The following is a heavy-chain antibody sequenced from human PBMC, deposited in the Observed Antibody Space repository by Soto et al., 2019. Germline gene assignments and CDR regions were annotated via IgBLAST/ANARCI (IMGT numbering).Heavy chain of an antibody. V-gene: IGHV5-10-1*01. J-gene: IGHJ3*02. D-gene: IGHD3-22*01. CDR3: ARHSQDYYDSSGYAFDI. CDR2: IDPSDSYT. Sequence: GESLKISCKGSGYSFTSYWISWVRQMPGKGLEWMGRIDPSDSYTNYSPSFQGHVTISADKSISTAYLQWSSLKASDTAMYHCARHSQDYYDSSGYAFDIWGQGTMVTVSS. CDR1: GYSFTSYW.